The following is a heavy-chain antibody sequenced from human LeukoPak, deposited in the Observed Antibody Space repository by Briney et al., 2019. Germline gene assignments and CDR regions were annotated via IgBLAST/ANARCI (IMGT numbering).Heavy chain of an antibody. CDR3: NVRWGPNSDY. V-gene: IGHV3-20*04. J-gene: IGHJ4*02. D-gene: IGHD7-27*01. Sequence: PGGSLRLSCAASGFTFNDYGMSWVRQAPGKGLEWVSGINWNGGRKGYADSVKGRFTISRDNAKNSLYLQMNSLRAEDTAVYYCNVRWGPNSDYWGQGTLVTVSS. CDR1: GFTFNDYG. CDR2: INWNGGRK.